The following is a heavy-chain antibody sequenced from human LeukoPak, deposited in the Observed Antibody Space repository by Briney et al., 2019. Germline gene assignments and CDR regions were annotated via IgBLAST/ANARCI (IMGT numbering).Heavy chain of an antibody. Sequence: PSETLSLTCTVSGGSISSYYWSWIRQPPGKGLEWIGYIYYSGSTNYNPSLKSRVTISVDTSKNQFSLKLSSVTAADTAVYYCARGSGGIPSPAFDIWGQGTRVTVSS. CDR3: ARGSGGIPSPAFDI. V-gene: IGHV4-59*01. J-gene: IGHJ3*02. CDR2: IYYSGST. D-gene: IGHD3-16*01. CDR1: GGSISSYY.